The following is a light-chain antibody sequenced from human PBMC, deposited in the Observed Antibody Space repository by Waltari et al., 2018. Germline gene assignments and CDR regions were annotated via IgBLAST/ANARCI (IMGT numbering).Light chain of an antibody. CDR1: QSLVHSDGKTY. Sequence: QSLVHSDGKTYLHLFQQRPGQSPMRLIYKVSNLYSVVPDRFYGRGSVTDFTLEIIMVEAEDVGLYYCMQATHWPLTFGQVIKVEIK. J-gene: IGKJ1*01. CDR2: KVS. CDR3: MQATHWPLT. V-gene: IGKV2-30*02.